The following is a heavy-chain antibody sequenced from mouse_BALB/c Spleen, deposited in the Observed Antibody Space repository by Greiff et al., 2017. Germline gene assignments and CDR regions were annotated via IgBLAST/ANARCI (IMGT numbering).Heavy chain of an antibody. D-gene: IGHD2-2*01. J-gene: IGHJ3*01. Sequence: DVKLVESGGGLVKPGGSLKLSCAASGFTFSSYTMSWVRQTPEKRLEWVATISSGGSYTYYPDSVKGRFTISRDNAKNTLYLQMSSLKSEDTAMYYCTREDGYGGFAYWGQGTLVTVSA. CDR1: GFTFSSYT. CDR3: TREDGYGGFAY. V-gene: IGHV5-6-4*01. CDR2: ISSGGSYT.